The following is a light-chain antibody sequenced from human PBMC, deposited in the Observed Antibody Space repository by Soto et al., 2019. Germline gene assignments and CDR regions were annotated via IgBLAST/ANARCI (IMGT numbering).Light chain of an antibody. V-gene: IGLV1-47*01. Sequence: QSVLTQPPSASGTPGQRVTISCSGSSSNIGSNYVYWYQQLPGTAPKLLIYRNNQRPSGVPDRFSGSKSGTSASLAISGLRSEDEADYYCAAWDDSLTVFGTGTKLTV. CDR2: RNN. CDR3: AAWDDSLTV. J-gene: IGLJ1*01. CDR1: SSNIGSNY.